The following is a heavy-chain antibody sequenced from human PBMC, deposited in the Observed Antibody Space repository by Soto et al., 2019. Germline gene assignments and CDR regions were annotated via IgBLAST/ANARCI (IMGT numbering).Heavy chain of an antibody. CDR3: ASTSPALVSSGYDYYYYYGMDV. D-gene: IGHD5-12*01. Sequence: PGESLKISCKGSGYSFTSYWIGWVRQMPGKGLEWMGFIYPGDSDTRYSPSFQGQVTISADKSISTAYLQWSSLKASDTAMYYCASTSPALVSSGYDYYYYYGMDVWGQGTTVTVSS. CDR2: IYPGDSDT. V-gene: IGHV5-51*01. J-gene: IGHJ6*02. CDR1: GYSFTSYW.